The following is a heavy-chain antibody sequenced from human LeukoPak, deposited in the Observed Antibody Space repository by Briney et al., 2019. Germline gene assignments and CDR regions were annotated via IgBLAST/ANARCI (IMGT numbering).Heavy chain of an antibody. Sequence: GESLKISCQGSGYSFTSYWIGWVRQMPGKGLEWMGIIYPGDSDTRYSPSFQGQVTISADKSISTAYLQWSSLKASDTAMYYCARQSHYYDSSGYYYVGFDYWGQGTLVTVSS. D-gene: IGHD3-22*01. V-gene: IGHV5-51*01. CDR3: ARQSHYYDSSGYYYVGFDY. J-gene: IGHJ4*02. CDR1: GYSFTSYW. CDR2: IYPGDSDT.